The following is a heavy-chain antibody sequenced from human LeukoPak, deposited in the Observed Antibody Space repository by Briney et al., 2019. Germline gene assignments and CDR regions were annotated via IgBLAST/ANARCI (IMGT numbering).Heavy chain of an antibody. CDR1: GYSVSSGYY. CDR3: ARQGGSSSPYYYYYMDV. D-gene: IGHD6-13*01. CDR2: MYHSGST. V-gene: IGHV4-38-2*01. J-gene: IGHJ6*03. Sequence: SETLSLTCAVSGYSVSSGYYWGWFRQPPGKGLEWIGCMYHSGSTYYNPSLKSRVTISVDTSKNQFSLKLSSVTAADTAVYYCARQGGSSSPYYYYYMDVWGKGTTVTVSS.